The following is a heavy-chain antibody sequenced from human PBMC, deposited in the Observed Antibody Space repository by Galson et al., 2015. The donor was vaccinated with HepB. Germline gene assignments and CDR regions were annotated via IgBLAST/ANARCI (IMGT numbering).Heavy chain of an antibody. CDR3: AKSTSDSPY. Sequence: SLRLSCAASGFTFSNAWMNWVRQAPGKGLEWVSAISGSVTYYADSVKGRFTISRDNSKNTLYLQTNSLRVEDTAVYYCAKSTSDSPYWGQGTLVTVSS. D-gene: IGHD1-1*01. CDR2: ISGSVT. V-gene: IGHV3-23*01. J-gene: IGHJ4*02. CDR1: GFTFSNAW.